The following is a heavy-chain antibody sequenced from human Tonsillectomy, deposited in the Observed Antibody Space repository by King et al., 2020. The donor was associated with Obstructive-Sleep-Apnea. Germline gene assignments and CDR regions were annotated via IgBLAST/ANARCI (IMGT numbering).Heavy chain of an antibody. V-gene: IGHV1-18*04. CDR3: ARYAYAAVGSTDYFDY. CDR2: ISGYNGDT. Sequence: QLVQSGVEVKKPGASVKVSCKASGYTFTSYGITWVRLAPGQGLEWMGWISGYNGDTKYAQKFQGRVTMTTDTSTSTASMELRSLRSDDTAVYYCARYAYAAVGSTDYFDYWGQGTLVTVSS. D-gene: IGHD6-13*01. J-gene: IGHJ4*02. CDR1: GYTFTSYG.